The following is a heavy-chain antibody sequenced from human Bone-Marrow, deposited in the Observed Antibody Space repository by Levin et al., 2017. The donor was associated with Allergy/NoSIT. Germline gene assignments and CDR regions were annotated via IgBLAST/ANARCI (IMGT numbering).Heavy chain of an antibody. CDR1: GGSISSSSYF. J-gene: IGHJ4*02. D-gene: IGHD5-12*01. CDR2: IDFSGDT. V-gene: IGHV4-39*01. CDR3: ARQYFIGSGNDYFRLYYLDY. Sequence: SETLSLTCTVSGGSISSSSYFWGWIRKPPGKGLEWIGSIDFSGDTYYNPSLKSRVTLSVDTSKNQFSVNLRSVTAAATAVYYCARQYFIGSGNDYFRLYYLDYWGQGTLVSVSS.